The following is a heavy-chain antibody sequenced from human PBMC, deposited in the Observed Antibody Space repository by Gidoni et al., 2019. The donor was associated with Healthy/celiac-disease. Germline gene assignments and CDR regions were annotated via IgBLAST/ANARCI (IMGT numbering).Heavy chain of an antibody. D-gene: IGHD6-19*01. J-gene: IGHJ3*02. Sequence: QVQLQESGPGLVKPSETLSLTCTVSGGSISSYYWSWIRQPPGKGLEWIGYIYYSGSTNYNPSLKSRVTISVDTSKNQFSLKLSSVTAADTAVYYCARGGYSSGWYTPRGAFDIWGQGTMVTVSS. CDR3: ARGGYSSGWYTPRGAFDI. CDR2: IYYSGST. V-gene: IGHV4-59*01. CDR1: GGSISSYY.